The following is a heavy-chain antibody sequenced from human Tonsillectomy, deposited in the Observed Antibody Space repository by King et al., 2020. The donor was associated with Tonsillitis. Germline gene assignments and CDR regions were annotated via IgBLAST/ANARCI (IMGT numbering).Heavy chain of an antibody. V-gene: IGHV3-64D*06. D-gene: IGHD1-26*01. Sequence: VQLVESGGGLVQPGGSLRLSCSASGFTFSSYAMHWVRQAPGKGLEYVSAISSNGGSTYYADPVKGRFTISRDNSKNTLYLQMSSLRAEDTAVYYCVKEGATTGFDYWGQGTLVTVSS. CDR3: VKEGATTGFDY. CDR1: GFTFSSYA. CDR2: ISSNGGST. J-gene: IGHJ4*02.